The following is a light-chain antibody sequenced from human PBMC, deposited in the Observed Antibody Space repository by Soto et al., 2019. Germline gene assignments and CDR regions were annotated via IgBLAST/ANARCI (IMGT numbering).Light chain of an antibody. CDR3: SSYTSSYTYV. V-gene: IGLV2-14*03. J-gene: IGLJ1*01. CDR1: SSDVGGYNF. Sequence: SVLNQPASVSGSPGQSVTISCAGTSSDVGGYNFVSWYQQHPGKAPQLMIYDVSSRPSGVSNRFSGSKSGNTASLTISGLQAEDEADYYCSSYTSSYTYVFGTGTKVTVL. CDR2: DVS.